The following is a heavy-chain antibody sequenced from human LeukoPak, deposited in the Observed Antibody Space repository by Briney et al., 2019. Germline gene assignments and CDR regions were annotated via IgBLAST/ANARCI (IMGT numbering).Heavy chain of an antibody. D-gene: IGHD3-16*01. Sequence: GRSLRLSYAASGLTFDDYAMHWVRQAPGKGLEWVSGISWNSGSIGYADSVKGRFTISRDNAKNSLYLQMNSLRAEDTALYYCARWGSGNDYWGQGTLVTVSS. CDR2: ISWNSGSI. CDR3: ARWGSGNDY. J-gene: IGHJ4*02. CDR1: GLTFDDYA. V-gene: IGHV3-9*01.